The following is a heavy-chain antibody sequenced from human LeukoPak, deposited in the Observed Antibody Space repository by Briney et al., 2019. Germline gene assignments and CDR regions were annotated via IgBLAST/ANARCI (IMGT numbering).Heavy chain of an antibody. V-gene: IGHV3-48*01. Sequence: GGSLRLSCAASGFTFSSYSMNWVRQAPGKGLEWVSYISSCSSTIYYADSVKGRFTISRDNAKNSLYLQMNSLRAEDTAVYYCARDRITFGGVYYFDYWGQGTLVTVSS. CDR1: GFTFSSYS. CDR2: ISSCSSTI. J-gene: IGHJ4*02. CDR3: ARDRITFGGVYYFDY. D-gene: IGHD3-16*01.